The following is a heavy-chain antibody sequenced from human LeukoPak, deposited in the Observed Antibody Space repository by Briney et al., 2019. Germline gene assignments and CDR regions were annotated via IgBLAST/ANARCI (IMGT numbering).Heavy chain of an antibody. CDR1: GYTFTSYG. D-gene: IGHD3-9*01. CDR3: ARDREGVGPYFG. V-gene: IGHV1-18*01. Sequence: ASVKVSCKASGYTFTSYGISWVRQAPGQGLEWMGWISAYNGNTNYAQKPQGRVTMTTDTSTSTAYMELRSLRSDDTAVYCCARDREGVGPYFGWGEGTLVTVSS. CDR2: ISAYNGNT. J-gene: IGHJ4*02.